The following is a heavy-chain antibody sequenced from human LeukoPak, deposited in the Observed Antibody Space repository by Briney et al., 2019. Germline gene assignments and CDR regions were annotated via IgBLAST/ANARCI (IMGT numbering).Heavy chain of an antibody. Sequence: SETLSLTCTVSGGSISSTNYYWGWIRQPPGKGLEWIGSIYYSGSTYSNPSLKSRVTISVDTSKNQFSLKLSSVTAADTAVYYCARVRVTTVTYDAFDIWGQGTMVTVSS. D-gene: IGHD4-11*01. J-gene: IGHJ3*02. CDR2: IYYSGST. CDR3: ARVRVTTVTYDAFDI. CDR1: GGSISSTNYY. V-gene: IGHV4-39*07.